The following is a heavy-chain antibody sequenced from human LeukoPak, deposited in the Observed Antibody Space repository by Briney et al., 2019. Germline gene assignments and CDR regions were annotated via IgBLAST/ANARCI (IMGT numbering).Heavy chain of an antibody. CDR3: ATGSDSSGYTAFDI. CDR2: ISGGGSDT. CDR1: GFTFASYG. Sequence: GGSLRLSCAASGFTFASYGMNWVRQAPGKGLEWVSVISGGGSDTYYADSVKGRFTISRDNSKNTLYLQMNSLRAEDTAVYYCATGSDSSGYTAFDIWGQGTMVTVSS. J-gene: IGHJ3*02. D-gene: IGHD3-22*01. V-gene: IGHV3-23*01.